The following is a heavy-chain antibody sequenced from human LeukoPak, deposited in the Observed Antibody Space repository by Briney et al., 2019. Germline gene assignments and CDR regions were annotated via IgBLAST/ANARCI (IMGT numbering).Heavy chain of an antibody. CDR3: ARSAHVYGDYVSRGAFDI. Sequence: ASVKVSCKASGYTLTSYGISWVRQAPGQGLEWMGWISAYNGNTNYAQKLQGRVTMTTDTSTSTAYMELRSLRSDDTAVYYCARSAHVYGDYVSRGAFDIWGQGTMVTVSS. CDR1: GYTLTSYG. J-gene: IGHJ3*02. D-gene: IGHD4-17*01. V-gene: IGHV1-18*01. CDR2: ISAYNGNT.